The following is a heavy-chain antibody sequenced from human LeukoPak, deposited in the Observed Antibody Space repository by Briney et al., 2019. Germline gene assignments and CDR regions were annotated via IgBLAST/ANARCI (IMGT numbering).Heavy chain of an antibody. V-gene: IGHV1-18*01. Sequence: GASVKVSCKASGYTFTSYGISWVRQAPGQGLEWMGWISAYNGNTNYAQKLRGRVTMTTDTSTSTAYMELRSLRSDDTAVYYCALWEIVHYAFDFWGQGTMVTVSS. J-gene: IGHJ3*01. CDR3: ALWEIVHYAFDF. D-gene: IGHD5-12*01. CDR2: ISAYNGNT. CDR1: GYTFTSYG.